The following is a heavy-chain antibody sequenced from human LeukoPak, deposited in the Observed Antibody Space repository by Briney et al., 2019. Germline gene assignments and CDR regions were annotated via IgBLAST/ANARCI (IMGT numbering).Heavy chain of an antibody. CDR1: GGSFSGYY. V-gene: IGHV4-34*01. Sequence: SETLSLTCAVYGGSFSGYYWSWIRQPPGKGLEWIGEINHSGSTNYNPSLKSRVTISVDTSKNQFSLKLSSVTAADTAVYYCARGGNWNYGGWLDPWGQGTLVTVSS. CDR3: ARGGNWNYGGWLDP. J-gene: IGHJ5*02. D-gene: IGHD1-7*01. CDR2: INHSGST.